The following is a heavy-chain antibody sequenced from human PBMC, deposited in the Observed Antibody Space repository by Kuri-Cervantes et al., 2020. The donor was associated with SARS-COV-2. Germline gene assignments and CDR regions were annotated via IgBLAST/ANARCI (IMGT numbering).Heavy chain of an antibody. CDR1: GGSFSGYY. CDR3: ARVSGLWAAGKNTHGMDV. D-gene: IGHD6-13*01. Sequence: GSLRLSCAVYGGSFSGYYWSWIRQPPGKGLEWIGEINHSGSTNYNPSLKSRVTISVDKSKNQFSLKLSSVTAADTAVYYWARVSGLWAAGKNTHGMDVWGQETTVTVSS. J-gene: IGHJ6*02. V-gene: IGHV4-34*01. CDR2: INHSGST.